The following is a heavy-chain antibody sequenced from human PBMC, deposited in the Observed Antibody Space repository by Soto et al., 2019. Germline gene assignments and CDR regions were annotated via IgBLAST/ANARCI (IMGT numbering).Heavy chain of an antibody. CDR1: GGTVASSHW. D-gene: IGHD2-21*02. CDR3: AREIVTAGGNNYFDP. J-gene: IGHJ5*02. CDR2: VYHTGDT. V-gene: IGHV4-4*02. Sequence: QVQLQESGPRLVKPSGSLSLTCGVSGGTVASSHWWSWVRQSPGGGLEWIGNVYHTGDTNFNPSLQSRVTISVDKSNNQFSLRLNSLTAADMAVYFCAREIVTAGGNNYFDPWGPGTLVTVSS.